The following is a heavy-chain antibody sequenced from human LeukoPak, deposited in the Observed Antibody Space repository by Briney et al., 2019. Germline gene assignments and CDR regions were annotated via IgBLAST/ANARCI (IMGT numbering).Heavy chain of an antibody. CDR3: ARAYYYDSSGYYYRHFDY. Sequence: GGSLRLSRAASGFTFSGYIMNWVRQAPGKGLEWVSAISSTSSNIYYVDSVKGRFTISRDNAKNSPYLQMNSLRAEDTAVYYCARAYYYDSSGYYYRHFDYWGQGTLVTVSS. J-gene: IGHJ4*02. V-gene: IGHV3-21*01. CDR1: GFTFSGYI. D-gene: IGHD3-22*01. CDR2: ISSTSSNI.